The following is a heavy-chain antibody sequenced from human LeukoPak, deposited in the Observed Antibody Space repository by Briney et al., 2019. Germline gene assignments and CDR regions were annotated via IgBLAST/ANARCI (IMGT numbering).Heavy chain of an antibody. Sequence: ASVKVSCKASGYTFTGYYMHWVRQAPGQGLEWMGWINPNSGGTNYAQKFQGRVTMPRDTSISTAYMELSRLRSDDTAVYYCARAGSGYDFPYYMDVWGKGTTVTISS. CDR2: INPNSGGT. J-gene: IGHJ6*03. CDR1: GYTFTGYY. CDR3: ARAGSGYDFPYYMDV. V-gene: IGHV1-2*02. D-gene: IGHD5-12*01.